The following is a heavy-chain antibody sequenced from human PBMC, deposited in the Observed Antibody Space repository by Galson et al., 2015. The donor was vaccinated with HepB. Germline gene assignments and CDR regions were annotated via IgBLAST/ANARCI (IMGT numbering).Heavy chain of an antibody. CDR2: ISGSDGAT. D-gene: IGHD5-18*01. CDR1: GFAFSSHA. V-gene: IGHV3-23*01. CDR3: AKDREYSYGYPVDAFDS. J-gene: IGHJ3*02. Sequence: SLRLSCAASGFAFSSHAMTWVRQAPGKGLEWVAVISGSDGATYYADSVQGRVTISRDNYNNKPYLQMNSLRGEDTAVYYCAKDREYSYGYPVDAFDSWGQGTIVTVSS.